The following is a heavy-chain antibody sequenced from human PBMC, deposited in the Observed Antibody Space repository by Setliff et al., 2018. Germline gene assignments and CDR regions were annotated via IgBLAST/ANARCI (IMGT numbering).Heavy chain of an antibody. CDR3: TRSTSGAFDY. V-gene: IGHV3-7*01. CDR2: INHDGSEK. CDR1: GFTFSSWG. Sequence: GGSLRLSCTASGFTFSSWGMSWVRQAPGKGLEWVANINHDGSEKYSVDSVKGRFTISRDTAKNSLSLQMNSLRAEDTAVYYCTRSTSGAFDYWGQGALVTVSS. D-gene: IGHD2-2*01. J-gene: IGHJ4*02.